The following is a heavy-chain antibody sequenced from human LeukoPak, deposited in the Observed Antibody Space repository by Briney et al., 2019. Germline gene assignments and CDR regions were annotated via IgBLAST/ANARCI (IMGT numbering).Heavy chain of an antibody. J-gene: IGHJ4*02. Sequence: GGSLRLSCAASGFTFSSYSMNWVRQAPGKGLEWVSSISSSSSYIYYADSVKGRFTISRDNAKNSLYLQMNSLRAEDTAVYYCAKVGTISWYMDYWGQGILVTVSS. CDR2: ISSSSSYI. V-gene: IGHV3-21*01. D-gene: IGHD6-13*01. CDR3: AKVGTISWYMDY. CDR1: GFTFSSYS.